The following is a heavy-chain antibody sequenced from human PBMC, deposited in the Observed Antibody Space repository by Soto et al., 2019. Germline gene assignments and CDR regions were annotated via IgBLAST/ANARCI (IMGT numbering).Heavy chain of an antibody. V-gene: IGHV4-4*02. CDR3: ARDDHIVVVPTSLGAMDV. CDR1: GGSISSNKW. D-gene: IGHD2-2*01. J-gene: IGHJ6*02. Sequence: PSETLSLTCAVYGGSISSNKWWSWVRQPPGKGLEWIGEIYHSGSTNYNPSLQSRVTISLDKSKNQFSLKLTSVTAADSAVYYCARDDHIVVVPTSLGAMDVWGQGTTVTVSS. CDR2: IYHSGST.